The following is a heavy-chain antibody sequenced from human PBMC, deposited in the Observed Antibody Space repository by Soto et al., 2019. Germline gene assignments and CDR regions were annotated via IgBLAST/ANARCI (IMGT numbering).Heavy chain of an antibody. V-gene: IGHV1-18*01. J-gene: IGHJ4*02. CDR3: ARNRARKEFDY. CDR1: GYTFTSYG. CDR2: ISAYNGNT. Sequence: GASVKVSCKSSGYTFTSYGISCVRQAPGQGLEWMGWISAYNGNTNYAQKLQGRVTMTTDTSTSTAYMELRSLRSDDTAVYYCARNRARKEFDYWGQGTLVTVSS. D-gene: IGHD3-10*01.